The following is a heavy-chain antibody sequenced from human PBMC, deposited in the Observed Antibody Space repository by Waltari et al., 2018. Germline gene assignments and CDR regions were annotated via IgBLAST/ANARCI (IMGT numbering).Heavy chain of an antibody. CDR1: GFSLCTSAVG. Sequence: QITLTEPGPPLVKPTQTLTLTCTFSGFSLCTSAVGVGGIRTPPGKALEWLALSYWNDDKRYSPSLKSRLTITKDTSKNQVVLTMTNMDPVDTATYYCAHSPIAVAGYGMDVWGQGTTVTVSS. J-gene: IGHJ6*02. D-gene: IGHD6-19*01. CDR2: SYWNDDK. V-gene: IGHV2-5*01. CDR3: AHSPIAVAGYGMDV.